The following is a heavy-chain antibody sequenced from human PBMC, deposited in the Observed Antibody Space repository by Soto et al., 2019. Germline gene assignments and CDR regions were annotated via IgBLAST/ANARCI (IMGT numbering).Heavy chain of an antibody. J-gene: IGHJ6*03. Sequence: PGGSLRLSCAASGFTFSSYWMSWVRQAPGKGLEWVANIKQDGSEKYYVDSVKGRFTISRDNAKNSLYLQMNSLRAEDTAVYYCARESCGGDCYFGPQDYYYYYYTDFCGKGTTVTVSS. V-gene: IGHV3-7*01. CDR3: ARESCGGDCYFGPQDYYYYYYTDF. CDR1: GFTFSSYW. D-gene: IGHD2-21*01. CDR2: IKQDGSEK.